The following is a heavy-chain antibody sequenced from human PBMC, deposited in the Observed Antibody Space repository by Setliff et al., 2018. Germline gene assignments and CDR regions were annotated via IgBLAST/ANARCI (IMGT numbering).Heavy chain of an antibody. CDR2: ISPYSGNT. CDR1: GYTFTDYG. CDR3: ERLVRYCSTTSCQRTSGDDF. Sequence: ASVKVSCKASGYTFTDYGVTWVRQAPGQGLEWVGWISPYSGNTYYAPKFQGRITMTTDASTKTAYMDLRSLRSDDTAVYYCERLVRYCSTTSCQRTSGDDFWGLGTLVTVSS. J-gene: IGHJ4*02. D-gene: IGHD2-2*01. V-gene: IGHV1-18*01.